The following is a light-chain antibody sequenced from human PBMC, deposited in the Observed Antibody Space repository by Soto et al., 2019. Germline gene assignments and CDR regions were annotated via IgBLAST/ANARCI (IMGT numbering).Light chain of an antibody. V-gene: IGLV2-23*02. Sequence: QSVLTQPASVSGSPGQSIIISCTGTSSDVGSYNLVSWYQQHPGKAPKLMIYEVSKRPSGVSNRFSGSKSGNTASLTISGLQPEDEADYYSCSYAGNSGVFGGGTKLTVL. CDR3: CSYAGNSGV. J-gene: IGLJ3*02. CDR1: SSDVGSYNL. CDR2: EVS.